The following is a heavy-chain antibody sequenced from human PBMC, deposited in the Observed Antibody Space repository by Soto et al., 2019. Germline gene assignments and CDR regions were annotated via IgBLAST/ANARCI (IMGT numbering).Heavy chain of an antibody. CDR2: ISGSGGST. V-gene: IGHV3-23*01. CDR3: AKDIIVVIAMRLDY. J-gene: IGHJ4*02. Sequence: GGSLRLSCAASGFIFSSYGMHWVRQAPGKGLEWVSAISGSGGSTYYADSVKGRFTISRDNSKNTLYLQMNSLRVEDTAVYYWAKDIIVVIAMRLDYWGQGTLVTVSS. D-gene: IGHD2-21*01. CDR1: GFIFSSYG.